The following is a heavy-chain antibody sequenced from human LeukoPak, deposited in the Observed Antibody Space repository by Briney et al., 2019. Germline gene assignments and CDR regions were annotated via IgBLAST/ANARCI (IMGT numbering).Heavy chain of an antibody. D-gene: IGHD3-22*01. J-gene: IGHJ4*02. CDR2: ISYDGSNK. CDR1: GFTFSTYP. V-gene: IGHV3-30*04. Sequence: GGSLRLSCEASGFTFSTYPMHWVRQAPGKGLQWVAAISYDGSNKHYADSVKGRFTISRDNSKNTLYMQMNSLRAEDTAAYYCARSGINFGSSGQKLDYWGQGTLVTVSS. CDR3: ARSGINFGSSGQKLDY.